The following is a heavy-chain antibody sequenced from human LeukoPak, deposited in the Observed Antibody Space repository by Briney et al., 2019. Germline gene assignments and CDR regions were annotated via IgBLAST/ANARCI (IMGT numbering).Heavy chain of an antibody. V-gene: IGHV3-23*01. CDR1: GFTFSAYG. Sequence: PGGSLRLSCVASGFTFSAYGMNWVRQAPGKGLEWVSLVSDGGDTTHSADSVKGRFTISRDNSKNTLYLQMNDLRAEDTAVYYCITDYESRGDYAVYCGQGTLVTVSS. CDR3: ITDYESRGDYAVY. CDR2: VSDGGDTT. J-gene: IGHJ4*02. D-gene: IGHD3-22*01.